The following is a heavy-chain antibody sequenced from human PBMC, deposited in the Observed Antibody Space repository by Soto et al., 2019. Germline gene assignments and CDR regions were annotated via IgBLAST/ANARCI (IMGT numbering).Heavy chain of an antibody. CDR1: GGSISRGDYY. J-gene: IGHJ6*02. CDR3: ARDQWELLTDYGMDV. D-gene: IGHD1-26*01. V-gene: IGHV4-30-4*01. Sequence: SETLSLTCTVSGGSISRGDYYRSWIRQPPGKGLEWIGYIYYSGSTYYNPSLKSRVTISVDTSKNQFSLKLSSVTAADTAVYYCARDQWELLTDYGMDVWGQGTTVTVSS. CDR2: IYYSGST.